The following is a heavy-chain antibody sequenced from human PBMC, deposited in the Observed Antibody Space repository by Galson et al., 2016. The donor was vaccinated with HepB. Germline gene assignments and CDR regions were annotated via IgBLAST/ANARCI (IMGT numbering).Heavy chain of an antibody. V-gene: IGHV4-61*01. J-gene: IGHJ4*02. D-gene: IGHD3-9*01. CDR2: ILYSGNT. Sequence: ETLSLTCTVSGGSVSSGSYYWRWVRQPPGKALEWIGYILYSGNTNYNPSLWSRVTISLDTSRNQFSLSLRSVTAEDTAVYYCARGDDILTGTYYFDYWGQGTLVTVSS. CDR3: ARGDDILTGTYYFDY. CDR1: GGSVSSGSYY.